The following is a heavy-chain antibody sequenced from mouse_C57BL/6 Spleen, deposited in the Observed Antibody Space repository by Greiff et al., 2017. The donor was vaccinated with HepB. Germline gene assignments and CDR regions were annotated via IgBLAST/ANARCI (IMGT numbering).Heavy chain of an antibody. CDR3: ARSPSTVVAAWFAY. V-gene: IGHV1-42*01. CDR1: GYSFTGYY. CDR2: INPSTGGT. D-gene: IGHD1-1*01. Sequence: EVQLKQSGPELVKPGASVKISCKASGYSFTGYYMNWVKQSPEKSLEWIGEINPSTGGTTYNQKFKAKATLTVDKSSSTAYMQLKSLTSEDSAVYYCARSPSTVVAAWFAYWGQGTLVTVSA. J-gene: IGHJ3*01.